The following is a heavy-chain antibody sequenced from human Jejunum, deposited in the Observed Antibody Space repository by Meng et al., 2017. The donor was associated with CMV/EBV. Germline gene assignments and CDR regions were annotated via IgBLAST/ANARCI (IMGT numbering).Heavy chain of an antibody. D-gene: IGHD2-21*01. Sequence: CAASVFTFSNAWMNWVRQAPGKGLEWVGRVKSEIDGATTDYAAPVKGRFTISRDDSKSTVYMQLNSLKSEDTGVYYCTTGGVVGSWGQGTLVTVSS. CDR1: VFTFSNAW. V-gene: IGHV3-15*01. J-gene: IGHJ4*02. CDR2: VKSEIDGATT. CDR3: TTGGVVGS.